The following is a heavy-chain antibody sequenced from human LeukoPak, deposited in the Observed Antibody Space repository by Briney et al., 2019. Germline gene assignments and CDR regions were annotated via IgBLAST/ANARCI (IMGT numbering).Heavy chain of an antibody. V-gene: IGHV3-23*01. CDR2: ISDSGGGT. D-gene: IGHD3-10*01. Sequence: PGGSLRLSCAASGFIFSNYAMTWVRQAPEKGLKWVSSISDSGGGTHYEDSVKGRFTISRDNSKNTLYLQVNSLRAEDTAIYYCAKDSGPGSYYPTGDEYWGQGILVTVSS. J-gene: IGHJ4*02. CDR1: GFIFSNYA. CDR3: AKDSGPGSYYPTGDEY.